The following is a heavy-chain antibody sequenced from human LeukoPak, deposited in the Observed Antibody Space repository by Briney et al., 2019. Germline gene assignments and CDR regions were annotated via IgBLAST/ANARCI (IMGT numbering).Heavy chain of an antibody. Sequence: GGSLRLSCAASGFTFSSYAMHWVRQAPGKGLEWVAVISYDGSNKYYADSVKGRFTISRDNSKNTLYLQMNSLRAEDTAAYYCARDVHDILTGYPQYYFDYWGQGTLVTVSS. D-gene: IGHD3-9*01. V-gene: IGHV3-30-3*01. CDR3: ARDVHDILTGYPQYYFDY. CDR1: GFTFSSYA. CDR2: ISYDGSNK. J-gene: IGHJ4*02.